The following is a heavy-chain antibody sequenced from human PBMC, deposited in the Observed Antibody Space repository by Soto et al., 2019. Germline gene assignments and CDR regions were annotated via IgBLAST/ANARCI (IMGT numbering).Heavy chain of an antibody. CDR1: GVSLNTADTW. D-gene: IGHD1-1*01. Sequence: QVQLQESGSGLVKSSQSLSLTCTVSGVSLNTADTWWSWIRQSPGKGLEFIGYYHSGCRTYYDASLRSRVIISSDPSNSQFSLKLSSVTVADTAVYFCVRSRQMESGNDYGLDVWGQGTTVTVSS. J-gene: IGHJ6*02. CDR2: YHSGCRT. CDR3: VRSRQMESGNDYGLDV. V-gene: IGHV4-30-4*01.